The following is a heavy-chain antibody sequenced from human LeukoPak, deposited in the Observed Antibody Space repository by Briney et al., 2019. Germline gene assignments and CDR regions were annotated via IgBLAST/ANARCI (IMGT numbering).Heavy chain of an antibody. CDR2: ISYDGSNK. D-gene: IGHD4-17*01. CDR3: ARDTHGDYPTNIFDY. Sequence: PGGSLRLSCAASGFTFSSYAMHWVRQAPGKGLEWVAVISYDGSNKYYADSVKGRFTISRDNAKNSLYLQMNSLRAEDTAVYYCARDTHGDYPTNIFDYWGQGTLVTVSS. J-gene: IGHJ4*02. CDR1: GFTFSSYA. V-gene: IGHV3-30-3*01.